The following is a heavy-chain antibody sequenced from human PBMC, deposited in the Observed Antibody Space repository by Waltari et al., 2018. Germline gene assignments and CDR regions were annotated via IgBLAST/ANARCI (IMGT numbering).Heavy chain of an antibody. Sequence: QVQLVESGGGVVQPGRSLRLSCAASGFTFSSYAMPWVRQAPGKGLEWVAVISYDGSNKYYADSVKGRFTISRDNSKNTLYLQMNSLRAEDTAVYYCARSSGWGVDYWGQGTLVTVSS. V-gene: IGHV3-30-3*01. D-gene: IGHD6-19*01. CDR3: ARSSGWGVDY. CDR1: GFTFSSYA. CDR2: ISYDGSNK. J-gene: IGHJ4*02.